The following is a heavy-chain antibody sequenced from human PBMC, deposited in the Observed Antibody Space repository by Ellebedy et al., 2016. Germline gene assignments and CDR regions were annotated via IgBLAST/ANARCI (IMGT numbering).Heavy chain of an antibody. CDR3: VRDAYNWADS. Sequence: GGSLRLXCAASGFILSDYAMNWVRQAPGEGLEWVSYISSSSSTILYTDSLRGRFTVSRDNAKNSLYLHMSSLRADDTAIYYCVRDAYNWADSWGQGTLVTVSS. CDR1: GFILSDYA. V-gene: IGHV3-48*04. CDR2: ISSSSSTI. J-gene: IGHJ5*01.